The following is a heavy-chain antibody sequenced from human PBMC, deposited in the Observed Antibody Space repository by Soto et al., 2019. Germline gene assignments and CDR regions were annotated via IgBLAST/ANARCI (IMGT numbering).Heavy chain of an antibody. Sequence: LRLSCAASGFTFSSYGMHWVRQAPGKGLEWVAVISYDGSNKYYADSVKGRFTISRDNSKNTLYLQMNSLRAEDTAVYYCATSGSIAEYYFDYWGQGTLVTVS. D-gene: IGHD6-6*01. CDR1: GFTFSSYG. V-gene: IGHV3-30*03. CDR2: ISYDGSNK. CDR3: ATSGSIAEYYFDY. J-gene: IGHJ4*02.